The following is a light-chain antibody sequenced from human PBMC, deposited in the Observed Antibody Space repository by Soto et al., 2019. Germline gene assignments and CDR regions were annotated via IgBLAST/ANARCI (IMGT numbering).Light chain of an antibody. CDR1: QTISSS. V-gene: IGKV3D-15*01. Sequence: IVLTQSPGTLSLSPGERATLSCRASQTISSSPLAWYQQKGGQAPRLLIYGASSRATGIPDRFSGSGSGTEFTLTISSLQSEDFAVHYCQQYNNWPWTFGQGTKVDIK. CDR2: GAS. CDR3: QQYNNWPWT. J-gene: IGKJ1*01.